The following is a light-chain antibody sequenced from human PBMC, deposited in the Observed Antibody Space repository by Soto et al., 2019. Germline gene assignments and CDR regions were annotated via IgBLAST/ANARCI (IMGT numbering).Light chain of an antibody. J-gene: IGKJ4*01. Sequence: EIVLTQSPGTLSLSPGERATLSCRASQSVSSSYLAWYQQKPGQAPRLLIYGASSRATGIPDRFSGSGSGTDFTLTISRLEPDVFSVYYCQQYGSSPNPFGGGP. CDR1: QSVSSSY. CDR2: GAS. CDR3: QQYGSSPNP. V-gene: IGKV3-20*01.